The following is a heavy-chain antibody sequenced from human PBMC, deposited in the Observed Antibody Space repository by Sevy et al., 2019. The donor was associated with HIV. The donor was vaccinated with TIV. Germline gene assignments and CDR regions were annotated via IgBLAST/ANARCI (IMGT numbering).Heavy chain of an antibody. V-gene: IGHV3-23*01. CDR3: TKDRVIYCSSISCQEFDY. CDR1: GFTFTNSA. CDR2: ISDSAGST. J-gene: IGHJ4*02. D-gene: IGHD2-2*01. Sequence: GGSLRLSCAASGFTFTNSAMRWVRQAPGKGLEWVSTISDSAGSTYYADSVKGRFTISRGNSKNTLYLRMNSLRAEDTAVYYCTKDRVIYCSSISCQEFDYWGQGTLVTVSS.